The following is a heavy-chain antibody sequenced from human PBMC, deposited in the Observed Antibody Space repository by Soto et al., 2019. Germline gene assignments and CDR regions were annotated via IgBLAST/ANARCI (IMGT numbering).Heavy chain of an antibody. CDR2: IYYSGST. D-gene: IGHD3-16*01. J-gene: IGHJ4*02. V-gene: IGHV4-39*01. Sequence: PSETLSLTCTVSGGSISSSSYYWGWIRQPPGKGLGWIGSIYYSGSTYYNPSLKSRVTISVDTSKNQFSLKLSSVTAADTAVYYCAGLSVSPLGYFDYWGQGTLVTVSS. CDR3: AGLSVSPLGYFDY. CDR1: GGSISSSSYY.